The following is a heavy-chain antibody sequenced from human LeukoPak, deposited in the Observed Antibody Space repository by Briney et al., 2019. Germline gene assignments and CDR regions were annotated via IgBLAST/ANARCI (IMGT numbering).Heavy chain of an antibody. CDR2: IQQHGSEK. CDR3: AREREAGRWLRFGFYFDS. Sequence: GGSLRLSCAASGFTFSTYWMSWVRQAPGKGLEWVANIQQHGSEKYYVDSVKGRFTISRDNAKNSLYLQMNSLRAEDTAVYYCAREREAGRWLRFGFYFDSWGQGTLITLSS. CDR1: GFTFSTYW. V-gene: IGHV3-7*01. J-gene: IGHJ4*02. D-gene: IGHD5-12*01.